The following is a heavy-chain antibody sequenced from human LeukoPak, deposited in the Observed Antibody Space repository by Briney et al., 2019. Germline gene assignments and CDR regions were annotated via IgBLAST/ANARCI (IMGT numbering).Heavy chain of an antibody. CDR2: MYSSGST. CDR3: ARVDGYNYFES. Sequence: PSETLSLTCSVSGRSISYGGYSWRWIRQPAGKGLEWIGRMYSSGSTNYNPSLNGRVSMSADTSKNQLSLRLRSLTAADTAVYYCARVDGYNYFESWGQGTLVSVSS. V-gene: IGHV4-61*02. CDR1: GRSISYGGYS. D-gene: IGHD5-24*01. J-gene: IGHJ4*02.